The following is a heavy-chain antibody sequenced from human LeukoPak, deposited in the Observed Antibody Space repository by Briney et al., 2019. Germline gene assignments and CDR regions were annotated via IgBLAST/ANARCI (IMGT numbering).Heavy chain of an antibody. D-gene: IGHD1-26*01. CDR1: GFTFSSYA. V-gene: IGHV3-23*01. CDR2: ISGSGGST. CDR3: AKEGGGELLPYYYYYMDV. Sequence: ASVKVSCKASGFTFSSYAMSWVRQAPGKGLEWVSAISGSGGSTYYADSVKGRFTISRDNSKNTLYLQMNSLRAEDTAVYYCAKEGGGELLPYYYYYMDVWGKGTTVTVS. J-gene: IGHJ6*03.